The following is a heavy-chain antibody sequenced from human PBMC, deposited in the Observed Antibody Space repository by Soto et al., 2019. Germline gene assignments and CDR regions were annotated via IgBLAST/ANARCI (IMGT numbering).Heavy chain of an antibody. CDR2: ISGSGGST. J-gene: IGHJ4*02. V-gene: IGHV3-23*01. CDR3: AKALGYDFWSGSYVDY. D-gene: IGHD3-3*01. Sequence: GGSLRLSCAASGFTFSSYAMSWVRQAPGKGLEWVSAISGSGGSTYYADSVKGRFTISRDNSKNTLYLQMNSLRAEDTAVYYCAKALGYDFWSGSYVDYWGQGTLVTVSS. CDR1: GFTFSSYA.